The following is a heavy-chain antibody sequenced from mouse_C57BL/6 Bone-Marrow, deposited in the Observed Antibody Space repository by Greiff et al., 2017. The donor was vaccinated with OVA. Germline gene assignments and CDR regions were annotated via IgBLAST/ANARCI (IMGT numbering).Heavy chain of an antibody. CDR1: GFTFSSYG. V-gene: IGHV5-6*01. Sequence: EVQLVESGGDLVKPGGSLKLSCAASGFTFSSYGMSWVRQTPDKRLEWVATISSGGSYTYYPDSVKGRFTISRDNAKNTLYLQMSSLKSEDTAMYYCARLCTGAMDYWGQGTSVTVSS. CDR3: ARLCTGAMDY. D-gene: IGHD1-1*01. J-gene: IGHJ4*01. CDR2: ISSGGSYT.